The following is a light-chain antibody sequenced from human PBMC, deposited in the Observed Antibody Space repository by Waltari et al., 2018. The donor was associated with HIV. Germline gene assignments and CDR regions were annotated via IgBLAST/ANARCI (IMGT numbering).Light chain of an antibody. CDR3: HVWDTISDHVV. CDR1: TIGTKS. CDR2: YNA. J-gene: IGLJ2*01. V-gene: IGLV3-21*04. Sequence: SYVLTQPPSVSLAPGKPAKIPCVGNTIGTKSVHGYQQKPDQAPVLVIYYNADRPSGIPGRFSGSNSGNTATLTINRVEAGDEADYYCHVWDTISDHVVFGGGSKLTVL.